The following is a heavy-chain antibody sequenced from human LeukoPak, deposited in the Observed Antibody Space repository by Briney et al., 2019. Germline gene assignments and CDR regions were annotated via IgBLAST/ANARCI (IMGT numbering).Heavy chain of an antibody. CDR1: GYTFTSYA. Sequence: GASVKVSCKASGYTFTSYAMHWVRQAPGQRLEWMGWINAGNGNTKYSQKFQGRVTITRDTSASTAYMELSSLRSEDTAVYYCARGDLSSIAVANWFDPWGQGTLVTVSS. J-gene: IGHJ5*02. D-gene: IGHD6-19*01. CDR3: ARGDLSSIAVANWFDP. CDR2: INAGNGNT. V-gene: IGHV1-3*01.